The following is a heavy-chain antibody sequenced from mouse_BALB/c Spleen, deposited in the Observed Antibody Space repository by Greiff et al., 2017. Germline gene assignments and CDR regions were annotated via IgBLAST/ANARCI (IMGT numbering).Heavy chain of an antibody. Sequence: VQLQQPGAELVKPGASVKLSCKASGYTFTSYWMHWVKQRPGQGLEWIGEINPSNGRTNYNEKFKSKATLTVDKSSSTAYMQLSSLTSEDSAVYYCARHYGSSYGFAYWGQGTLVTVSA. CDR1: GYTFTSYW. CDR2: INPSNGRT. J-gene: IGHJ3*01. CDR3: ARHYGSSYGFAY. D-gene: IGHD1-1*01. V-gene: IGHV1S81*02.